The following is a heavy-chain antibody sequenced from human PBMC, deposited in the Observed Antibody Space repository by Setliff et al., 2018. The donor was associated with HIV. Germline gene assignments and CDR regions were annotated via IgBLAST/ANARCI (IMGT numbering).Heavy chain of an antibody. D-gene: IGHD2-8*02. CDR2: ITASGGKT. V-gene: IGHV3-23*01. J-gene: IGHJ4*02. Sequence: PGGSLRLSCAANGITFSSYAMTWVRQAPGKGLNWVSSITASGGKTYYADSVKGRFTISRDNSKNTLYLQMISLRADDTAVYYCAKSLLVAGNDYWGQGTLVTVSS. CDR1: GITFSSYA. CDR3: AKSLLVAGNDY.